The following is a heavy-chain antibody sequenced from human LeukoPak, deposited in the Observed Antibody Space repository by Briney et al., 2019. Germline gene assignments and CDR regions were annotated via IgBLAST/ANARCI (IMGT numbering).Heavy chain of an antibody. CDR2: VYPSGAT. CDR3: ARQNSSGLDS. Sequence: SETLSLTCTVSGGSISGSTDHWGRIRQPPGKGLEWIGIVYPSGATYYNPSLKSRVTISVDTSKNQFSLRLSSVTATDTAVYFCARQNSSGLDSWGQGTLVTVSS. CDR1: GGSISGSTDH. J-gene: IGHJ4*02. V-gene: IGHV4-39*01. D-gene: IGHD3-22*01.